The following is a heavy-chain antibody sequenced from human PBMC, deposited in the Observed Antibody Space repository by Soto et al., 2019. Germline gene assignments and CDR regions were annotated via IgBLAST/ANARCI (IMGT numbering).Heavy chain of an antibody. CDR1: GFTLSSYG. Sequence: QLVESGGGVVQPGTSLRLSCVASGFTLSSYGMHWVRQAPGKGLEWVVAISYDGDDQYYGDSVRGRFTISRDNSKSTVYLQLNSLRAEDTGVYYCAKDRGHIAVAAITGGGDFHIWGQGTMVAVSS. J-gene: IGHJ3*02. V-gene: IGHV3-30*18. D-gene: IGHD6-19*01. CDR2: ISYDGDDQ. CDR3: AKDRGHIAVAAITGGGDFHI.